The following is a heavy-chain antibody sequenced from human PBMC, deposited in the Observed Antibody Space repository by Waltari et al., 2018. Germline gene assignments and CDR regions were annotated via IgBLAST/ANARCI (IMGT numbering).Heavy chain of an antibody. CDR1: GFSFSNYW. J-gene: IGHJ4*02. D-gene: IGHD3-9*01. V-gene: IGHV3-74*01. CDR2: IKYDGTTR. Sequence: EVQLVESGGDLVQPGGSLRLSCAASGFSFSNYWMHWVRQAPGEGLVWVSRIKYDGTTRAYADSVKGRFTISRDNAKNTLFLQMSGLRAEDTAVYYCARDLDWVLFDSWGQGTLVTFTS. CDR3: ARDLDWVLFDS.